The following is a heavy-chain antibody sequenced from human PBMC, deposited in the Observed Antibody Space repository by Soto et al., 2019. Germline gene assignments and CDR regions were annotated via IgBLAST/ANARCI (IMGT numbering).Heavy chain of an antibody. CDR2: IYPGDSDT. V-gene: IGHV5-51*01. CDR1: GYSFSRYW. J-gene: IGHJ4*02. CDR3: ARDTFSGDSSGPHY. Sequence: GESLKISCKGSGYSFSRYWIAWVRQTPGKGLEWMGLIYPGDSDTRYSPSFQGQVTISADKSITTAYLQWSSLKASDTAIYYCARDTFSGDSSGPHYWGQGTLVTVCS. D-gene: IGHD3-22*01.